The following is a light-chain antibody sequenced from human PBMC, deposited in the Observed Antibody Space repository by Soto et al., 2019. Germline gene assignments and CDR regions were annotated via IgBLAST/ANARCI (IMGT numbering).Light chain of an antibody. Sequence: SALTQPASVSGSPGQSIALSCTGTSSDVGGYSYVSWYQQQPGKAPKLVISDVSNRPSGVSDRFSGSKSGNTASLTISGLQTEDEADYYCASYTTSSTYVFGTGTKVTVL. CDR3: ASYTTSSTYV. J-gene: IGLJ1*01. CDR2: DVS. V-gene: IGLV2-14*01. CDR1: SSDVGGYSY.